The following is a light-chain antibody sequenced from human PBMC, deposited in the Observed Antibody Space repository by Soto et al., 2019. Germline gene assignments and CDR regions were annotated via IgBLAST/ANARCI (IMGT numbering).Light chain of an antibody. J-gene: IGLJ3*02. CDR2: VNSDGSH. CDR1: SGNSNYA. CDR3: QTWDTGIRV. Sequence: QLVLTQSPSASASLGASVKLTCTLSSGNSNYAIAWHQQQPEKGPRYLMKVNSDGSHSKGDGIPDRFSGSSSGAERYLTISSLQSEDEADYYCQTWDTGIRVFGGGTKLTVL. V-gene: IGLV4-69*01.